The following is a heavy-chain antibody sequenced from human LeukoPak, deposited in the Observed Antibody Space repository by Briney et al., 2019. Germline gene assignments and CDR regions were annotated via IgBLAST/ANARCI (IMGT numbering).Heavy chain of an antibody. V-gene: IGHV1-8*01. CDR2: MNPNSGNT. D-gene: IGHD6-6*01. CDR1: GYTFTSYD. J-gene: IGHJ5*02. Sequence: ASVKVSCKTSGYTFTSYDINWVRQATGQGLERMGWMNPNSGNTGYAQKFQGRVTMTRNTSISTAYMELSSLRSEDTAVYYCARERGQYSSSSGWFDPWGQGTLVTVSS. CDR3: ARERGQYSSSSGWFDP.